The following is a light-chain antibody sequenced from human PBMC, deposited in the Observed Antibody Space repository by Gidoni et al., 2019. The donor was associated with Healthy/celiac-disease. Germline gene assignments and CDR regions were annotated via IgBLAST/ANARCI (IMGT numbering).Light chain of an antibody. CDR2: VAS. CDR3: QRYNNLPT. V-gene: IGKV3-15*01. J-gene: IGKJ3*01. CDR1: QSVSSN. Sequence: EIVMTKSPATLSVSPGERATLSCRASQSVSSNLAWYQQKPGQAPRLLIYVASTRATGIPAMFSGSVSGTVFTLTISSLQSEDFAVYYCQRYNNLPTFGPGTKVDIK.